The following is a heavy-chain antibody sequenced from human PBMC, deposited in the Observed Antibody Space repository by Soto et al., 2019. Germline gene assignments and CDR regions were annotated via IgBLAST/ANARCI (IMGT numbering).Heavy chain of an antibody. V-gene: IGHV1-8*01. CDR3: AKVSRKGSAIDFDY. D-gene: IGHD3-10*01. Sequence: QVQLVQSGAEVKKPGASVKVSCKASGYTFSNYDMNWVRQATGQGPEWIGWVNPNNGDTGYAQKFQGRVTLTTDISTTTAYMELTSLRSEDTAIYYCAKVSRKGSAIDFDYRGQGTLITVSS. CDR2: VNPNNGDT. J-gene: IGHJ4*02. CDR1: GYTFSNYD.